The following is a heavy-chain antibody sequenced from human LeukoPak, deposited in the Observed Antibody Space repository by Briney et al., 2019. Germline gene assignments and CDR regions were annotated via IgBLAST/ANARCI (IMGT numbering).Heavy chain of an antibody. CDR1: GFTFSSYA. Sequence: GGSLRLSCAASGFTFSSYAMSWVRQAPGKGLEWVSAISGSGASTYYADSVKGRFTISRDNSKNTLYLQMKSLRADDTAVYYCAKGGVWFGNSNPWGQGTLVTVSS. CDR3: AKGGVWFGNSNP. CDR2: ISGSGAST. J-gene: IGHJ5*02. V-gene: IGHV3-23*01. D-gene: IGHD3-10*01.